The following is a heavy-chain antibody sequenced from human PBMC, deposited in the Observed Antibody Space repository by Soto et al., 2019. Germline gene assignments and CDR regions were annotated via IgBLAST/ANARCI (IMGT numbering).Heavy chain of an antibody. CDR1: GFTFSSYA. J-gene: IGHJ6*03. Sequence: QVQLVESGGGVVQPGRSLRLSCAASGFTFSSYAMHWVRQAPGKGLEWVAVISYDGSNKYYADSVKGRFTISRDNSKNTLYLQMNSLRAEDTAVYYCARDGYGDYMDVWVQGTTVTVSS. CDR3: ARDGYGDYMDV. V-gene: IGHV3-30-3*01. CDR2: ISYDGSNK. D-gene: IGHD4-17*01.